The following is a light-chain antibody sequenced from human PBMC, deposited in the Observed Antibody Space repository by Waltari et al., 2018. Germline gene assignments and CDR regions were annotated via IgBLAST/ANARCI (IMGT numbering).Light chain of an antibody. Sequence: QSALTQPASVSGSPGQSITITCTGTTNNFVSWYQLHPGNPPRLIISDVTYRPSGGPSHFSGSKSGDTASLTISGVQAEDEAHYYCSSFTSLRSVIFGGGTTLTVL. CDR2: DVT. V-gene: IGLV2-14*01. J-gene: IGLJ2*01. CDR3: SSFTSLRSVI. CDR1: TNNF.